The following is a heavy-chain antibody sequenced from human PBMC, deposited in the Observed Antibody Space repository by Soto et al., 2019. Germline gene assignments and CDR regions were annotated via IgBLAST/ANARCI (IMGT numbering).Heavy chain of an antibody. Sequence: QVQLVQSGAEVKKPGSSVKFSCTAAGGTFSSYAISWVRQAPGQGLEWMGGIIPIFGTANYAQKFQGRVTITADESTSKAYMELSSLRSEDTAVYYCAREDRAGYNNLDYWGQGTLVTVSS. D-gene: IGHD5-18*01. CDR3: AREDRAGYNNLDY. J-gene: IGHJ4*02. V-gene: IGHV1-69*12. CDR1: GGTFSSYA. CDR2: IIPIFGTA.